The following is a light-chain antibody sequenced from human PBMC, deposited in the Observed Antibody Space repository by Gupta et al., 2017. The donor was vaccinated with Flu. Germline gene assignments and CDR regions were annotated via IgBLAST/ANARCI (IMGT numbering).Light chain of an antibody. CDR2: EVS. V-gene: IGLV2-14*01. CDR1: SSDIGRFEY. Sequence: SALPQPASVSGSPGQSITISCTGTSSDIGRFEYVSWYQQYPGKAPKLLIYEVSRRPSGVSTRFSGSKSGNTASLTISWLQAEDEAHYHCSSYTYTGTVFGGGTELTVL. J-gene: IGLJ2*01. CDR3: SSYTYTGTV.